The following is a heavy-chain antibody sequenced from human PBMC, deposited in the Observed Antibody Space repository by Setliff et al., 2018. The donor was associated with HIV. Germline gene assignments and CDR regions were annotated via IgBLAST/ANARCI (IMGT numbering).Heavy chain of an antibody. CDR1: GGTFSSYA. D-gene: IGHD6-19*01. CDR3: ARDRDSSGWSWFDP. V-gene: IGHV1-69*13. CDR2: IIPIFGTA. Sequence: ASVKVSCKASGGTFSSYAISWVRQAPGQGLEWMGGIIPIFGTANYAQKFQGRVTITADESTSTAYMELSSLRSEDTAVYYCARDRDSSGWSWFDPWGQGTLVTVSS. J-gene: IGHJ5*02.